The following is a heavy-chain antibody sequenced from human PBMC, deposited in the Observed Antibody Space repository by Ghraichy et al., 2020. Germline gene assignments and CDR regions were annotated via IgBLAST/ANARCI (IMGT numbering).Heavy chain of an antibody. D-gene: IGHD1-26*01. V-gene: IGHV4-39*02. CDR2: IYFTGST. J-gene: IGHJ3*02. CDR1: GEPISSSSYY. Sequence: SETLSLSCAVSGEPISSSSYYWGWVRQPPGKGPEWIGSIYFTGSTFYNPTLKGRVAVSLDRSMNQFSLTLRSLTAADTAVYYCVRGRPPLSGSYPDGFDIWGQGTMVTVSS. CDR3: VRGRPPLSGSYPDGFDI.